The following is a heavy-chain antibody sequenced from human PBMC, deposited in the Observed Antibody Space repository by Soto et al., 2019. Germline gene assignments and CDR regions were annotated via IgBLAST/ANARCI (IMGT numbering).Heavy chain of an antibody. CDR1: GGSISSPY. CDR2: IYYSGST. CDR3: ATQFPPRHSGSHYFDY. Sequence: QVQLQESGPGLVKPSETLSLTCTVSGGSISSPYWSWIRQPPGKGPEWIGFIYYSGSTKYNPSFESPVPISIDTAKNKLSLNLTSVTAADSAMYYCATQFPPRHSGSHYFDYWGQGIQVTVSP. V-gene: IGHV4-59*08. D-gene: IGHD3-10*01. J-gene: IGHJ4*02.